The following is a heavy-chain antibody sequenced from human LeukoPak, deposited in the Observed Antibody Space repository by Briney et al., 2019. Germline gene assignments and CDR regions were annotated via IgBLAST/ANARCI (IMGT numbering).Heavy chain of an antibody. V-gene: IGHV4-61*02. Sequence: SQTLSLTCTVSGGSISSGSYYWSWIRQPAGKGLEWIGRIYTSGSTNYNPSLKSRVTISVDTSKNQFSLKLSSVTAADTAVYYCARDSGYSSGWSGGYYYYYYMDVWGKGTTVTISS. CDR3: ARDSGYSSGWSGGYYYYYYMDV. J-gene: IGHJ6*03. CDR2: IYTSGST. CDR1: GGSISSGSYY. D-gene: IGHD6-19*01.